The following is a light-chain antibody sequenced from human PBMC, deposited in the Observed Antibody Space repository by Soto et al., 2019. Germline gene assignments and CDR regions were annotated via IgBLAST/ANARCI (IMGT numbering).Light chain of an antibody. CDR1: QSVSSN. CDR3: QQYNNWPGT. J-gene: IGKJ3*01. Sequence: EIVMTQSPATLSVSPGERATLSCRASQSVSSNLAWYQQKPGQAPRLLIYGASTRATGIPARFSGSGSGTEFSLTISSLQSEDFAVYYCQQYNNWPGTFGTGTNVDIK. V-gene: IGKV3-15*01. CDR2: GAS.